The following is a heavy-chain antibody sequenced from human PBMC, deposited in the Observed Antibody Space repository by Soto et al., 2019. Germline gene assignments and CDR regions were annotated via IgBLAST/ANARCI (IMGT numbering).Heavy chain of an antibody. V-gene: IGHV3-23*01. Sequence: PGGSLRLSCAASGFTFSSYAMSWVRQAPGKGLEWVSAISGSGGSTYYADSVKGRFTISRDNSKNTLYLQMNSLRAEDTAVYYCARDSHDVLRFLEWSLSFDYWGQGTLVTVSS. CDR1: GFTFSSYA. D-gene: IGHD3-3*01. CDR3: ARDSHDVLRFLEWSLSFDY. CDR2: ISGSGGST. J-gene: IGHJ4*02.